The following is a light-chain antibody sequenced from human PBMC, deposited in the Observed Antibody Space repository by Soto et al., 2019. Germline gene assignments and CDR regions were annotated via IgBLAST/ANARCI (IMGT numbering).Light chain of an antibody. CDR1: QSVSSNY. Sequence: EIVLTQSPGTLSLSPGARATLSCRTSQSVSSNYLAWYQQKPGQAPRLLIYGASSRATGIPDRFSGSGSGTDFTITISRLEPEDCEVYYCQQYGSSGRTFGQGTKVDIK. CDR3: QQYGSSGRT. CDR2: GAS. V-gene: IGKV3-20*01. J-gene: IGKJ1*01.